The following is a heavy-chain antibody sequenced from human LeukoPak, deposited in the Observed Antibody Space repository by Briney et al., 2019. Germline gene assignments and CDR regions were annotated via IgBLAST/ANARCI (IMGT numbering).Heavy chain of an antibody. V-gene: IGHV3-74*01. D-gene: IGHD3-3*01. Sequence: GGSLRLSCAASGFTFSSYWMHWVRQAPGKGLVWVSRINTDGSSTSYADSVKGRFTISRDNAKNSLYLRMNSLRAEDTAVYYCARDSITIFGVVTSWGQGTLVTVST. J-gene: IGHJ5*02. CDR2: INTDGSST. CDR3: ARDSITIFGVVTS. CDR1: GFTFSSYW.